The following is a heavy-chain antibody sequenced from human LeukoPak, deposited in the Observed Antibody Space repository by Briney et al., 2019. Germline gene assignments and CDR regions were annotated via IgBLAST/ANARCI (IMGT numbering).Heavy chain of an antibody. J-gene: IGHJ4*02. CDR1: GLTVSSNY. Sequence: GGSLRLSCAASGLTVSSNYMSWVRQAPGKGLEWVSVIYSGGSTYYADSVKGRFTISRDNSKNTLYLQMNSLRAEDTAVYYCARDRRGVNYFDYWGQGTLVTVSS. CDR3: ARDRRGVNYFDY. D-gene: IGHD3-10*01. CDR2: IYSGGST. V-gene: IGHV3-66*02.